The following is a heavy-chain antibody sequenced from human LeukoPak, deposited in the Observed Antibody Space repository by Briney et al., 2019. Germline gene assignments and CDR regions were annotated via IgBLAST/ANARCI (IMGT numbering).Heavy chain of an antibody. CDR2: IYTSGST. CDR3: ARADPNASGYFYRFNWFDP. V-gene: IGHV4-4*09. D-gene: IGHD3-10*01. CDR1: GGSISSYY. J-gene: IGHJ5*02. Sequence: SETLSLTCTVSGGSISSYYWSWIRQPPGKGLEWIGYIYTSGSTDYNPSLKSRVTISLDTPKFQFSLRLNSVTAADTAVYYCARADPNASGYFYRFNWFDPWGQGTLVTVSS.